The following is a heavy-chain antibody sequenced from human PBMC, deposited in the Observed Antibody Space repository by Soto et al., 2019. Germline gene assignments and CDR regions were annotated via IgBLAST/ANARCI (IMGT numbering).Heavy chain of an antibody. V-gene: IGHV4-59*01. CDR3: ARVWGGAFDS. CDR1: GGSISSYY. CDR2: IYYSGST. Sequence: SETLSLTCTVSGGSISSYYWSWIRQPPGKGLEWIGYIYYSGSTNYNPSLKSRVTISVDTSKNQFSLKLSSVTAADTAVYYCARVWGGAFDSRAQGTMVTGSS. J-gene: IGHJ3*02. D-gene: IGHD3-10*01.